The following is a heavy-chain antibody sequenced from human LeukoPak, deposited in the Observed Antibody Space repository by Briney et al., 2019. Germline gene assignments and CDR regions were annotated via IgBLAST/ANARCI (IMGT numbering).Heavy chain of an antibody. J-gene: IGHJ4*02. V-gene: IGHV1-46*01. CDR1: GYTFTSYY. Sequence: GASVKVSCKASGYTFTSYYMHWVRQAPGQGLEWMGIINPSGDSTTYAQKFQGRVTMTRDTSTSTVYMELSGLRSEDTAVYYCASSDYGDLFDYWGQGTLVTVSS. CDR2: INPSGDST. D-gene: IGHD4-17*01. CDR3: ASSDYGDLFDY.